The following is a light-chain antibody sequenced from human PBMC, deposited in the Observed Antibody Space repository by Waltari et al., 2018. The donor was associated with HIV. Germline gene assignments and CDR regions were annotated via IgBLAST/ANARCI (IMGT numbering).Light chain of an antibody. CDR2: GAS. J-gene: IGKJ2*01. Sequence: AIQMTQSPSSLSASVGDRVTITCRASQGIRKDLGWYQQKPGEAPKLLIYGASTLQGGVPSRFSGSGFGTDFTLTISNLQPEEFATYYCLQDYNYPRTFGQGTKLEIK. CDR1: QGIRKD. CDR3: LQDYNYPRT. V-gene: IGKV1-6*01.